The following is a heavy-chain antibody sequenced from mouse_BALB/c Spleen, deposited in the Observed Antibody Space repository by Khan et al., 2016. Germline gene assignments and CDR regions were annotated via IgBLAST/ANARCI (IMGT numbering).Heavy chain of an antibody. V-gene: IGHV4-1*02. CDR3: ADDDCYHRSWYFDF. CDR1: GFDFSRYW. Sequence: EVKLLESGGGLVQPGGYLKLSCAASGFDFSRYWMSWVRQAPGKGLEWIGEINPDSSTINYTPSLKDKFIISRDNAKNTLYLQMSKVRSEDTALXYCADDDCYHRSWYFDFWGAGTTVTVSS. J-gene: IGHJ1*01. D-gene: IGHD2-3*01. CDR2: INPDSSTI.